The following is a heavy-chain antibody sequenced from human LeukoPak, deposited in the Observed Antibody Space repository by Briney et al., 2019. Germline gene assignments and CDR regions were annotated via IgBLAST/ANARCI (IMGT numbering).Heavy chain of an antibody. CDR3: AIRTGRGTFDY. Sequence: GGSLRLSCAASGFTFGRYAMGWVRQAPGKGLEWVSAISGSGGSTYYTESVKGRFTISRDNSKNTLFLQANSLRAEDTAVYFCAIRTGRGTFDYWGQGTLVTVSS. J-gene: IGHJ4*02. V-gene: IGHV3-23*01. CDR2: ISGSGGST. D-gene: IGHD1-26*01. CDR1: GFTFGRYA.